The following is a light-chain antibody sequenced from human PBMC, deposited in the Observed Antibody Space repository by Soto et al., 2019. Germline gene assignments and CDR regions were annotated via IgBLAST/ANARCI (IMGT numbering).Light chain of an antibody. Sequence: DIQMTQSPSSLSASVGDRVTITCQASQDISNYLNWYQQKPGKAPKLLIYDASNLETGVPSRFSGSGSGTDFTFTISSLQPEDFATYYCQQAHSFPLTFGGGTKVDIK. V-gene: IGKV1-33*01. CDR3: QQAHSFPLT. CDR2: DAS. J-gene: IGKJ4*01. CDR1: QDISNY.